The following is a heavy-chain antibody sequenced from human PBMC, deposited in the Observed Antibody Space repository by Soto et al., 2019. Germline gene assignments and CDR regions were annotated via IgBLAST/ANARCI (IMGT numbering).Heavy chain of an antibody. D-gene: IGHD3-3*01. J-gene: IGHJ6*02. CDR2: IYYSGST. CDR3: ASNYDFWSGYYTGRRLYGMDV. Sequence: QVQLQESGPGLVKPSETLSLTCTVSGGSISSYYWSWIRQPPGKGLEWIGYIYYSGSTNYNPSLKSRVTISVDTSKNQFSLKLSSVTAADTAVYYCASNYDFWSGYYTGRRLYGMDVWGQGTTVTVSS. CDR1: GGSISSYY. V-gene: IGHV4-59*01.